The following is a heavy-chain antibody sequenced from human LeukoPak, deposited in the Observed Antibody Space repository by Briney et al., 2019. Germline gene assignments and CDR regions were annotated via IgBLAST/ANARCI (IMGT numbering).Heavy chain of an antibody. Sequence: SETLSLTCTVSGGSISSGGYYWSWIRQPPGKGLEWIGYIYHSGSTYYNPSLKSRVTISVDRSKNQFSLKLSSVTAADTAVYYCARALRTMTTVTLGYWGQGTLVTVSS. CDR2: IYHSGST. J-gene: IGHJ4*02. D-gene: IGHD4-11*01. CDR3: ARALRTMTTVTLGY. CDR1: GGSISSGGYY. V-gene: IGHV4-30-2*01.